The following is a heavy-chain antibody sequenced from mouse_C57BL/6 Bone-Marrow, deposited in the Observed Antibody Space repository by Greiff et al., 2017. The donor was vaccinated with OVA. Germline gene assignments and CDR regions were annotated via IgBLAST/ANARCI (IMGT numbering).Heavy chain of an antibody. V-gene: IGHV1-80*01. D-gene: IGHD2-1*01. J-gene: IGHJ4*01. CDR3: ASDGNGGDYYAMDY. CDR1: GYAFSSYW. CDR2: IYPGDGDT. Sequence: VKLQQSGAELVKPGASVKISCKASGYAFSSYWMNWVKQRPGKGLEWIGQIYPGDGDTNYNGKFKGQATLTADKSSSTAYMQLSSLTSEDSAVYFCASDGNGGDYYAMDYWGQGTSVTVSS.